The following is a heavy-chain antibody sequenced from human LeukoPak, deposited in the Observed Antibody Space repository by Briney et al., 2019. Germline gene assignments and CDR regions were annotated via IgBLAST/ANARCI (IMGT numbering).Heavy chain of an antibody. CDR3: ARSIRRVLLWFGELSGPHREPGY. J-gene: IGHJ4*02. CDR2: IYYSGST. CDR1: GGSISSSSYY. Sequence: SETLSLTCTVSGGSISSSSYYWGWIRQPPGKGLEWIGSIYYSGSTYYNPSLKSRVTISVDTSKNQFSLKLSSVTAADTAVYYCARSIRRVLLWFGELSGPHREPGYWGQGTLVTVSS. D-gene: IGHD3-10*01. V-gene: IGHV4-39*07.